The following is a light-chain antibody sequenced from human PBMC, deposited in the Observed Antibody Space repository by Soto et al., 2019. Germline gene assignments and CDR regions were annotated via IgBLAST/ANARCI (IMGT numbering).Light chain of an antibody. CDR2: AAS. J-gene: IGKJ1*01. Sequence: DIQMTQSPSSLSASVGDRVTITCRASQGISNYLAWYQQKPGKVPKLLIYAASTLQSGVPSRLSVSGSGTDFTLTISSLQPEDVATHYCQKDNSAPWTFGQGTKVEIK. CDR3: QKDNSAPWT. V-gene: IGKV1-27*01. CDR1: QGISNY.